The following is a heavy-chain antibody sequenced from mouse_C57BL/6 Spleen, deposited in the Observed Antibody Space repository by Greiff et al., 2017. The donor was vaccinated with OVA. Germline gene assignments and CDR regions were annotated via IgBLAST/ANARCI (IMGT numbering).Heavy chain of an antibody. D-gene: IGHD2-10*01. J-gene: IGHJ2*01. Sequence: VQLKQSAPVLVKPGASVKMSCKASGYTFTDYYMNWVKQSHGKSLEWIGVINPYNGGTSYNQKFKGKATLTVDKSSSTAYMELNSLTSEDSAVYYCARSRSSYGNLDYWGQGTTLTVSS. CDR1: GYTFTDYY. V-gene: IGHV1-19*01. CDR2: INPYNGGT. CDR3: ARSRSSYGNLDY.